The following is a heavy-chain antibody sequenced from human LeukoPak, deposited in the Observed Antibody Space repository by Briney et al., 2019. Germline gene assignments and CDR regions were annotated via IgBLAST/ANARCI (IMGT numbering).Heavy chain of an antibody. CDR1: GYTFTGYY. CDR3: ARQCIQPGHYYGMDV. J-gene: IGHJ6*02. Sequence: ASVKVSCKASGYTFTGYYTHWVRQAPGQGLEWMGWINPNSGGTNYAQKFQGRVTMTRDTSISTAYMELSRLRSDDTAVYYCARQCIQPGHYYGMDVWGQGTTVTVSS. D-gene: IGHD5-18*01. V-gene: IGHV1-2*02. CDR2: INPNSGGT.